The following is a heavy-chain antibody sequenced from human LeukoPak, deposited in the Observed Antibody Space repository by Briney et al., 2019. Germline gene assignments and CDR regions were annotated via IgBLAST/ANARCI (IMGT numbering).Heavy chain of an antibody. CDR2: ISSSSSYI. CDR1: GFTFSSYS. D-gene: IGHD1-26*01. CDR3: ARAYSGSYGLGYYYMDV. V-gene: IGHV3-21*01. Sequence: PGGSLRLSCAASGFTFSSYSMNWVRQAPGKGLEGVSSISSSSSYIYYADSVKGRFTISRDNAKNSLYLQMNSLRAEDTAVYYCARAYSGSYGLGYYYMDVWGKGTTVTISS. J-gene: IGHJ6*03.